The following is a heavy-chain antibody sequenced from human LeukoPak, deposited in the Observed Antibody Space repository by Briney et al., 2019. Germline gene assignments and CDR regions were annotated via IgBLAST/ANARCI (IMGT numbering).Heavy chain of an antibody. J-gene: IGHJ4*02. D-gene: IGHD1-26*01. CDR1: GGSISSSSYY. Sequence: SETLSLTCTVSGGSISSSSYYWGWIRQPPGKGLEWIGSIYYSGSTYYNPSLKSRVTISVDTSKNQFSLKLSSVTAADTAVYYCARDIDSGSYHYYFDYWGQGTLVTVSS. CDR3: ARDIDSGSYHYYFDY. CDR2: IYYSGST. V-gene: IGHV4-39*07.